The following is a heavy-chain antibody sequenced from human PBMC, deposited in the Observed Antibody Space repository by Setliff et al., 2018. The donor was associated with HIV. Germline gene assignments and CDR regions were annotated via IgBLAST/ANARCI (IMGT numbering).Heavy chain of an antibody. CDR2: IYTSGST. D-gene: IGHD5-18*01. Sequence: SETLSLTCTVSGGSISSGSYYWSWIRQPAGKGLEWIGCIYTSGSTNYNPSLKSRVTISVDTSKNQFSLKLSSVTAADTAVYYCARATAMVFDYWGQGTLVTVSS. CDR3: ARATAMVFDY. CDR1: GGSISSGSYY. V-gene: IGHV4-61*02. J-gene: IGHJ4*02.